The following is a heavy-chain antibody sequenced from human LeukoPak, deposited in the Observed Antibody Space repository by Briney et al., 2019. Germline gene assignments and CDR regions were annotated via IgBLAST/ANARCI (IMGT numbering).Heavy chain of an antibody. CDR2: ISGSGGST. D-gene: IGHD2-21*01. CDR1: GFTFSSYA. Sequence: PGGSLRLSCAATGFTFSSYAMSWVRQAPGKGLEWVSAISGSGGSTYYADSVKGRFTISRDNSKNTLYLQMNSLRAEDTAVYYCAKDKAVVVIAIFDYWGQGTLVTVSP. J-gene: IGHJ4*02. CDR3: AKDKAVVVIAIFDY. V-gene: IGHV3-23*01.